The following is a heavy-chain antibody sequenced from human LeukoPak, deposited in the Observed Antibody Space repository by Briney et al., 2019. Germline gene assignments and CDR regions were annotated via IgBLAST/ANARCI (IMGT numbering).Heavy chain of an antibody. D-gene: IGHD6-13*01. CDR3: ARGTWVNGYQLDS. V-gene: IGHV4-39*07. CDR2: IYYSGST. CDR1: GGSISSSSYY. Sequence: NPSETLSLTCTVSGGSISSSSYYWGWIRQPPGKGLEWIGSIYYSGSTYYNPSLKSRVSISIDTSKNQFSLKVSSVTAADTALYYCARGTWVNGYQLDSWGQGTLVTVSS. J-gene: IGHJ4*02.